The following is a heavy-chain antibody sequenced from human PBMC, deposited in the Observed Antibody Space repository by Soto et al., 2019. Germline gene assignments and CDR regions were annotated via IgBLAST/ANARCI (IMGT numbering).Heavy chain of an antibody. D-gene: IGHD2-15*01. CDR2: ISPNNGAT. V-gene: IGHV1-2*02. CDR3: ARGGEFCSTGSCNSSLGDAFDV. CDR1: GYTFSDYY. J-gene: IGHJ3*01. Sequence: QVQLVQSGAEVKKPGASMKVSCKASGYTFSDYYMHWVRQAPGQGLECMGWISPNNGATNYAQKFQDRVTMTRDASITTAYRELSRLRSDDTAVYYCARGGEFCSTGSCNSSLGDAFDVWGQGTTVTVSS.